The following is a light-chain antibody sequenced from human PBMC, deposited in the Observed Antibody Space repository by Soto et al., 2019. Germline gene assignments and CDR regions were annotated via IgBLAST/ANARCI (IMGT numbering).Light chain of an antibody. CDR1: ERIYSAY. V-gene: IGKV3-20*01. Sequence: VVYQSLGSLSLSQTERATLSCRASERIYSAYLGWYQQKPGQAPRLLIYGTSSRATGIPDRFSGSGSGTDFTLTISRLEPEDFAVYYCQQRSSFGQGTRLEIK. CDR2: GTS. J-gene: IGKJ5*01. CDR3: QQRSS.